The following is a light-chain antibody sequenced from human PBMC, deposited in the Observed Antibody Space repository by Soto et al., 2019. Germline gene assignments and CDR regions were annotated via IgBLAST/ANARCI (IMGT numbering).Light chain of an antibody. CDR1: SSDIGDYNF. CDR3: CSYTSTSPPFL. V-gene: IGLV2-14*01. Sequence: QSALTQPASVSGSPAQSITISCTGSSSDIGDYNFVSWYQQHPGKAPKLMIYGVSLRPSGVSDRFSGSKSGNTASLTISGLQAEDEADYYCCSYTSTSPPFLFGTGTKVTVL. CDR2: GVS. J-gene: IGLJ1*01.